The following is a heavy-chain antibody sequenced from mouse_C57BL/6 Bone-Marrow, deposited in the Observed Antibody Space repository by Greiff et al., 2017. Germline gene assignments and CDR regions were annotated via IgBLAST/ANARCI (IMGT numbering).Heavy chain of an antibody. V-gene: IGHV5-17*01. J-gene: IGHJ4*01. Sequence: EVKVVESGGGLVKPGGSLKLSCAASGFTFSDYGMHWVRQAPEKGLEWVAYISSGSSTIYYADTVKGRFTISRDIAKNTLFLQMTSLRSDDTAMYYCARSYYGSSYDAMDYWGQGTSVTVSS. CDR1: GFTFSDYG. CDR3: ARSYYGSSYDAMDY. CDR2: ISSGSSTI. D-gene: IGHD1-1*01.